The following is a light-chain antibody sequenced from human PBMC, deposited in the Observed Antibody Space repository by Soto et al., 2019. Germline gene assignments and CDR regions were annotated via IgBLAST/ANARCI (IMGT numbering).Light chain of an antibody. Sequence: DIQMTQSPSSLSTSVGDRVTITCRASQSITDYLNWYQQKPGGVPKLLIYAASRLQSGVPSRFSGSGSGTDFTLTISSLQPEDFATYSCQQSYITPWTFGQGTKVEI. CDR3: QQSYITPWT. CDR2: AAS. V-gene: IGKV1-39*01. J-gene: IGKJ1*01. CDR1: QSITDY.